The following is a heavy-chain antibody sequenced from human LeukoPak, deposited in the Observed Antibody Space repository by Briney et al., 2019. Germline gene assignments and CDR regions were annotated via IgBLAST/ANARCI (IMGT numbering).Heavy chain of an antibody. CDR2: ISAYNGNT. CDR1: GYTFTSYG. J-gene: IGHJ4*02. Sequence: ASVKVSCKASGYTFTSYGISWVRQAPGQGLEWMGWISAYNGNTNYAQKLQGRVTMTTDTSTSTAYMELRSLRSDDTAVYYCARDRGLVGATGYFDYWGQGTLVTVSS. CDR3: ARDRGLVGATGYFDY. V-gene: IGHV1-18*01. D-gene: IGHD1-26*01.